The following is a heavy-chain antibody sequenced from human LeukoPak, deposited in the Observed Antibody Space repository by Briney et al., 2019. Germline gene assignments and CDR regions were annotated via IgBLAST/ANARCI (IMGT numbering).Heavy chain of an antibody. J-gene: IGHJ5*02. CDR1: GYTFTSYG. V-gene: IGHV1-18*01. D-gene: IGHD1-26*01. Sequence: ASVKVSCKASGYTFTSYGISWVRQAPGQGLEWMGWISAYNGNTNYAQKLQGRVTKTTDTSTSTAYMELRSLRSDDTAVYYCARVRLGRYWFDPWGQGTLVTVSS. CDR3: ARVRLGRYWFDP. CDR2: ISAYNGNT.